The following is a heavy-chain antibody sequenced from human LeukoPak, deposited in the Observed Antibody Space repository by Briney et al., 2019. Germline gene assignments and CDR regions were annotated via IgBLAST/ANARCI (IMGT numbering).Heavy chain of an antibody. CDR1: GGSITSVTYY. D-gene: IGHD5-12*01. CDR3: ARLYSGYNWGALDVFDI. J-gene: IGHJ3*02. CDR2: IFPGGST. V-gene: IGHV4-61*02. Sequence: SETLSLTCTVSGGSITSVTYYWRWIRQPAGKGLEWIGRIFPGGSTNYNPSLTSRVTISVDTSKNLFSLKLSSVTAADTAIYYCARLYSGYNWGALDVFDIWGQGTVVTVSS.